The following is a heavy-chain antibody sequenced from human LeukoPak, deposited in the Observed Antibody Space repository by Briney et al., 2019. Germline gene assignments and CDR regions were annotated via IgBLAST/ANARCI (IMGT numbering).Heavy chain of an antibody. J-gene: IGHJ4*02. D-gene: IGHD6-19*01. Sequence: SETLSLTCTVSGGSISSYYWSWIRQPPVKGLEWIGYINYSGSTNYNPSLKSRVTISVDTSKNQFSLKLSSVTAADTAVYYCARARSSSGWQLYYFDYWGQGTLVTVSS. CDR2: INYSGST. CDR3: ARARSSSGWQLYYFDY. CDR1: GGSISSYY. V-gene: IGHV4-59*01.